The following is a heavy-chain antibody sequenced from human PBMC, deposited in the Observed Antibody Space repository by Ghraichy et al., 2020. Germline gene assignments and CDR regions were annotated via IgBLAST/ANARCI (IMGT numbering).Heavy chain of an antibody. D-gene: IGHD3-3*01. CDR2: ISGGGDYT. Sequence: GGSLRLSCVASGFTFGNYVMHWVRQAPGKGLEWVALISGGGDYTYYGESVKGRFIISRDDSKNALYLQMTSLRTEDTALYYCAKDSYFWSEYYYVDIWGKGTTVTVSS. V-gene: IGHV3-43*02. CDR1: GFTFGNYV. J-gene: IGHJ6*03. CDR3: AKDSYFWSEYYYVDI.